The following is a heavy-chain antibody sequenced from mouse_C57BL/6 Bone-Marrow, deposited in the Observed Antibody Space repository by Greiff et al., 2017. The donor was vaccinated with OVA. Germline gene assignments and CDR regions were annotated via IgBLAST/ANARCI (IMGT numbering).Heavy chain of an antibody. V-gene: IGHV1-55*01. CDR1: GYTFTSYW. CDR2: IYPGSGST. Sequence: QVQLQQPGAELVKPGASVKMSCKASGYTFTSYWITWVKQRPGQGLEWIGDIYPGSGSTNYNEKFKSKATLTVDTSSSTAYMQLSSLTSEDSAVYYGAPYYSNPYYAMDYWGQGTSVTVSS. D-gene: IGHD2-5*01. J-gene: IGHJ4*01. CDR3: APYYSNPYYAMDY.